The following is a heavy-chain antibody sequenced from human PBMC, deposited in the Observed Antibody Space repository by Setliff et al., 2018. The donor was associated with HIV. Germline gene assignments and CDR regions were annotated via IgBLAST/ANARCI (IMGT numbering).Heavy chain of an antibody. CDR2: ISTSGSSI. CDR1: GFTFSSFE. Sequence: RLSCAASGFTFSSFEMNWVRQAPGEGLEWVSHISTSGSSIYYADSVRGRFTISRDNAKNSLYLQMNSLRAEDTAVYYCAREGSTSWYEGGNWFDPWGQGTLVTVSS. V-gene: IGHV3-48*03. CDR3: AREGSTSWYEGGNWFDP. J-gene: IGHJ5*02. D-gene: IGHD6-13*01.